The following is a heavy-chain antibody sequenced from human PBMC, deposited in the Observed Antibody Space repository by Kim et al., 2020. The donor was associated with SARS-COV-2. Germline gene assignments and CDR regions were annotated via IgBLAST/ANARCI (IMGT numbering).Heavy chain of an antibody. Sequence: AQKFQSRVTMTSDTSTSTVYMELSSLRSEDTAVYYCARAYGSGGYETNFDYWGQGTLVTVSS. CDR3: ARAYGSGGYETNFDY. V-gene: IGHV1-46*01. J-gene: IGHJ4*02. D-gene: IGHD3-10*01.